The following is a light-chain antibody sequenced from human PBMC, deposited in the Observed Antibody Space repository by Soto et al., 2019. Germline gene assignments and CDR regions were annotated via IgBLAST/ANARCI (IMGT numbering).Light chain of an antibody. CDR1: QGMGND. CDR2: AAS. Sequence: DIQMTQSPASLSASVGDRVTITCRASQGMGNDLGWYQQKPGKAPKPLMYAASTLQSGVPSRFSGSGSGTEFTLTISSLQPEDFATYYCLQQNSYPWTFGQGTKVDIK. J-gene: IGKJ1*01. CDR3: LQQNSYPWT. V-gene: IGKV1-17*01.